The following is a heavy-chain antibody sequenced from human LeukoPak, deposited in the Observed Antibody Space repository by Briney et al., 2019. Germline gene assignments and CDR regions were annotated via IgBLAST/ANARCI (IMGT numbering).Heavy chain of an antibody. D-gene: IGHD3-22*01. V-gene: IGHV3-48*01. J-gene: IGHJ4*02. Sequence: GGSLRLSCAASGFTFSNAWMSWVRQAPGKGLEWVSYISSSSSTIYYADSVKGRFTISRDNAKNSLYLQMNSLRAEDTAVYYCARRAGDYSHPYDYCGQGTLVTVSS. CDR1: GFTFSNAW. CDR3: ARRAGDYSHPYDY. CDR2: ISSSSSTI.